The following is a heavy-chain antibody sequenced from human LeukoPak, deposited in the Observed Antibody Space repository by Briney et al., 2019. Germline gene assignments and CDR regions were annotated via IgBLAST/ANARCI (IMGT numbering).Heavy chain of an antibody. D-gene: IGHD2-15*01. J-gene: IGHJ6*03. Sequence: SETLSLTCTVSSGSISSSNYYWSWIQQPAGKGLEWIGRISTIGSTNYNPSLNSRVTISIDTSKNQFSLKLSSVTAADTAVYYCARDGCGGSCFHYYYYYMDVWGKGTTVTVSS. CDR1: SGSISSSNYY. CDR2: ISTIGST. V-gene: IGHV4-61*02. CDR3: ARDGCGGSCFHYYYYYMDV.